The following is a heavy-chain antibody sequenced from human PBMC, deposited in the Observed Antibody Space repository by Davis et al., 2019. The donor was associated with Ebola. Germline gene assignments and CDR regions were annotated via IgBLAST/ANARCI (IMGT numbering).Heavy chain of an antibody. V-gene: IGHV1-24*01. D-gene: IGHD2-2*01. CDR3: ARDGVVVPAATWFDP. Sequence: ASVKVSCKVSGYTLTELSMHWVRQAPGKGLEWMGGFDPEDGETIYAQKFQGRVTMTRDTSTSTVYMELSSLRSEDTAVYYCARDGVVVPAATWFDPWGQGTLVTVSS. J-gene: IGHJ5*02. CDR2: FDPEDGET. CDR1: GYTLTELS.